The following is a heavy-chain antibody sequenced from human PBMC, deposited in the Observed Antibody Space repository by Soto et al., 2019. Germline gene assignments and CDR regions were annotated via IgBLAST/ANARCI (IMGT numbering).Heavy chain of an antibody. CDR1: GFTFSSYG. CDR2: ISAYNGNT. CDR3: ARDIPTYYYDSSPQPFDY. J-gene: IGHJ4*02. V-gene: IGHV1-18*01. Sequence: ASVKVSCKASGFTFSSYGISWGRKAPGQGLEWMGWISAYNGNTNYAQKLQGRVTMTTDTSTSTAYMELRSLRSDDTAVYYCARDIPTYYYDSSPQPFDYWGQGTLVTVSS. D-gene: IGHD3-22*01.